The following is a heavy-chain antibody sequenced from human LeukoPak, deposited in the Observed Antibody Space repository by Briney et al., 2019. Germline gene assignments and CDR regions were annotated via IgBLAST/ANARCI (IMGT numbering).Heavy chain of an antibody. CDR2: VGYSGKT. V-gene: IGHV4-39*01. Sequence: SETLSLTCTVSGGSLSSGSYYWAWIRQPPGKGLEWIGSVGYSGKTYYNPSLTSRLTISVDTSKRQFSLRLGSVTAADTAVYYCARTTQYSSGLGALWGQGTLVTVSS. D-gene: IGHD6-19*01. J-gene: IGHJ4*02. CDR3: ARTTQYSSGLGAL. CDR1: GGSLSSGSYY.